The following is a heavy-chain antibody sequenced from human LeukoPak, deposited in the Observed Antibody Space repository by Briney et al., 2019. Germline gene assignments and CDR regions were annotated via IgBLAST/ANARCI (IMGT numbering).Heavy chain of an antibody. V-gene: IGHV4-4*07. CDR2: IYTTGCT. CDR3: ARLRCAGNTCASRGAFDI. Sequence: SETLSLTCTVSGGSINNYYWSWIRQPAGEGLELIGHIYTTGCTNYNPSLKSRVTMSVDTSKNQFSLKLSSVTAADTAMYYCARLRCAGNTCASRGAFDIWGQGTMVTVSS. D-gene: IGHD3-16*01. J-gene: IGHJ3*02. CDR1: GGSINNYY.